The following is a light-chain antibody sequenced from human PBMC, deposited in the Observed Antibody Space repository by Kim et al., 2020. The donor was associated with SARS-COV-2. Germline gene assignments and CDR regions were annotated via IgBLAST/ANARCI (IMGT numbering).Light chain of an antibody. V-gene: IGKV3-11*01. CDR3: QQRSNWPPEIT. J-gene: IGKJ4*02. CDR2: DAS. Sequence: PGERATLSCRASQSVSSYLAWYQQKPGQAPRLLIYDASNRATGIPARFSGSGCGTDFTLTISGLEPEDFAVYYCQQRSNWPPEITFGGGTKVEIK. CDR1: QSVSSY.